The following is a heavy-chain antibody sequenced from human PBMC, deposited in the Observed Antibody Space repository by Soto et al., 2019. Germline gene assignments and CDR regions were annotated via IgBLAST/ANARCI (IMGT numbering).Heavy chain of an antibody. V-gene: IGHV1-18*01. D-gene: IGHD2-21*02. Sequence: ASVKLSCTPTAYTFTSYGISQVRPPPEQGVEWMGWISAYNGSTNYAQKLEGIVIMTTDTFRSTACLELRSVRSDDSAVCYCAAARGGDVQNWFDPWGEGIRVPVSS. CDR2: ISAYNGST. CDR3: AAARGGDVQNWFDP. CDR1: AYTFTSYG. J-gene: IGHJ5*02.